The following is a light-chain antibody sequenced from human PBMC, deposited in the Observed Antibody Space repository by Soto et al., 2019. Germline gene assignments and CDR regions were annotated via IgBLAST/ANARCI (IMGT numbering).Light chain of an antibody. J-gene: IGKJ4*01. V-gene: IGKV1-8*01. CDR3: QQYYSYPLT. CDR2: AAS. CDR1: QGISSY. Sequence: AIRMTQSPSSFSASTGDRVTITCRASQGISSYLAWYQQKPGKAPKLLIYAASTLQSGVPSRFSGSGSGTDFTLTSSCLQSEDFATYYCQQYYSYPLTFGGGTKVEI.